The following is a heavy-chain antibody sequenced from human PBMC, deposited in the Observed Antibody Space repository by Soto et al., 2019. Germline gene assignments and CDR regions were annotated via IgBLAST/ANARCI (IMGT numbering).Heavy chain of an antibody. CDR2: IWYDGSNK. D-gene: IGHD2-15*01. Sequence: QVQLVESGGGVVQPGRSLRLSCAASGFTFSSYGMHWVRQAPGKGLGWVAVIWYDGSNKYYADSVKGRFTISRDNSKNTLYLQMNSLRAEDTAVYYCARGDGYCSGGSCYLYYFDYWGQGTLVTVSS. CDR3: ARGDGYCSGGSCYLYYFDY. V-gene: IGHV3-33*01. J-gene: IGHJ4*02. CDR1: GFTFSSYG.